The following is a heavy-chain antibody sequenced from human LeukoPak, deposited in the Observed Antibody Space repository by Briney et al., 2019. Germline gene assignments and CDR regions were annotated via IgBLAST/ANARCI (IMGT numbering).Heavy chain of an antibody. Sequence: PGGSLRLSCAASGFTVSSNYMSWVRQAPGKGLEWVSVIYSGGSTYYADSVKGRFTISRDNSKNTLYLQMNSLRAEDTAVYYCARDALNVLRFLEWLLCYWGQGTLVTVSS. CDR1: GFTVSSNY. CDR2: IYSGGST. D-gene: IGHD3-3*01. CDR3: ARDALNVLRFLEWLLCY. V-gene: IGHV3-53*05. J-gene: IGHJ4*02.